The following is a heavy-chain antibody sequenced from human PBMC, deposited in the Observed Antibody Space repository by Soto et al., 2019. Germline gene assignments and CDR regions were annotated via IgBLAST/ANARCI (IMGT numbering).Heavy chain of an antibody. CDR1: GGTFSSYA. J-gene: IGHJ4*02. Sequence: ASVKVSCKASGGTFSSYAISWVRQAPGQGLEWMGGIIPIFGTANYAQKFQGRVTITADESTSTAYMELSSLRSEDTAVYYCARARGPYYYAGSGYYDVPCYWGQGTLVTVSS. CDR2: IIPIFGTA. D-gene: IGHD3-22*01. V-gene: IGHV1-69*13. CDR3: ARARGPYYYAGSGYYDVPCY.